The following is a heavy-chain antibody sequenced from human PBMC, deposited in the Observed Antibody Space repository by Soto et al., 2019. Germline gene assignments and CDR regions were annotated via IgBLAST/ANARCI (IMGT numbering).Heavy chain of an antibody. Sequence: ASVKVSCKASGYTFTSYDINWVRQATGQGLEWMGWMNPNSGNTGYAQKFQGRVTMTRNTSISTAYMELSSLRSEDTAVYYCARGLLGYCTNGVCSRHYYYYMDVWGKGTTVTVSS. CDR1: GYTFTSYD. CDR3: ARGLLGYCTNGVCSRHYYYYMDV. J-gene: IGHJ6*03. CDR2: MNPNSGNT. V-gene: IGHV1-8*01. D-gene: IGHD2-8*01.